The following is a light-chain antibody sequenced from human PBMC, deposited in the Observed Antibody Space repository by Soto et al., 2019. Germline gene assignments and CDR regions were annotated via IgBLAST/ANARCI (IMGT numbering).Light chain of an antibody. J-gene: IGLJ2*01. CDR3: CSYRSTRTVV. V-gene: IGLV2-14*01. Sequence: QSALTQPASMSGSPGQSITISCTGTSSDVGGYNYVSWYQQHPGKAPKLLIYEVTNRPSGVSNRFSGSKSDNTASLTISGLQAEDEADYCCCSYRSTRTVVFGGGTKLTVL. CDR1: SSDVGGYNY. CDR2: EVT.